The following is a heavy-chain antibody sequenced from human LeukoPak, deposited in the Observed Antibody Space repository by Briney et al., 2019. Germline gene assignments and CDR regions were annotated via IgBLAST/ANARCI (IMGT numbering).Heavy chain of an antibody. Sequence: SPAASRVTLSTYWMNWGRQALGKWLRWVSRINGDGGSRNYADSAKGRFTISRDNAKNTLFLQMNSLRAEDTAVYYCASASSHRIAAGGDYWGQGTLVTVSS. CDR2: INGDGGSR. D-gene: IGHD6-13*01. CDR3: ASASSHRIAAGGDY. J-gene: IGHJ4*02. V-gene: IGHV3-74*01. CDR1: RVTLSTYW.